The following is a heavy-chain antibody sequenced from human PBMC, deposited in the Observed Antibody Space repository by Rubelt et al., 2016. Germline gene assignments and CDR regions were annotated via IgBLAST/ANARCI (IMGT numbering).Heavy chain of an antibody. Sequence: GKGLEWIGSIYYSGSTYYNPSLKSRVTISVDTSKNQFSLKLSSVTAADTAVYYCARDHGIAAAHWFDPWGQGTLVTVSS. CDR2: IYYSGST. V-gene: IGHV4-39*07. CDR3: ARDHGIAAAHWFDP. J-gene: IGHJ5*02. D-gene: IGHD6-13*01.